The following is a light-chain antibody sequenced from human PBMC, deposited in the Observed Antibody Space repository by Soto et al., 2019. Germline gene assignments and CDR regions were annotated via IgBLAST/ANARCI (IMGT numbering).Light chain of an antibody. CDR3: QNYGSAPWT. CDR1: QDINNY. CDR2: ATF. J-gene: IGKJ1*01. V-gene: IGKV1-27*01. Sequence: IQMTQSPSSLSASVGDRVTITCRASQDINNYLAWFQQKPGKVPKLLIYATFTLQSGVPSRFSGSGSGTDFTLTISSLQPEDFATYYCQNYGSAPWTFGQGTKVDI.